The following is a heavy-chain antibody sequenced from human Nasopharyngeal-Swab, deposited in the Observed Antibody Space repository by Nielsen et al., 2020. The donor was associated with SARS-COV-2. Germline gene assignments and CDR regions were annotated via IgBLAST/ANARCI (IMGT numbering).Heavy chain of an antibody. D-gene: IGHD3-22*01. Sequence: GGSLRLSCAASGFTFSDSAIHWVRQASGKGLEWVGRIRSKGNSYATAYAASVKGRFTISRDDSKNTAYLQMNSLRAEDTAVYYCARDDSSGYYGYWGQGTLVTVSS. CDR1: GFTFSDSA. CDR3: ARDDSSGYYGY. J-gene: IGHJ4*02. V-gene: IGHV3-73*01. CDR2: IRSKGNSYAT.